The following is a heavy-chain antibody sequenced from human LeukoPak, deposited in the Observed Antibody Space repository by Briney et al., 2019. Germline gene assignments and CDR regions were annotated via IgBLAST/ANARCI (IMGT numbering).Heavy chain of an antibody. CDR1: GGSISSYY. D-gene: IGHD6-6*01. CDR3: ARAVSSSLGYYYGMDV. Sequence: SETLSLTCTVSGGSISSYYWSWIRQPPGKGLEWVGYIYYSGSTNYNPSLKSRATISVDTSKNQFSLKLSSVTAADTAVYYCARAVSSSLGYYYGMDVWGQGTTVTVSS. J-gene: IGHJ6*02. CDR2: IYYSGST. V-gene: IGHV4-59*01.